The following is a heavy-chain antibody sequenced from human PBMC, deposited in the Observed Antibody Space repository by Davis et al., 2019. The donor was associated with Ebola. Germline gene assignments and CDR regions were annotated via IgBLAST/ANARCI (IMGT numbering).Heavy chain of an antibody. Sequence: SETLSLTCAVSGGSISSGGYSWSWIRQPPGKGLEWIGYIYHSGSTYYNPSLKSRVTISVDRSKNQFSLKLSSVTAADTAVYYCARVIVPYGMDVWGQGTTVTVSS. CDR2: IYHSGST. J-gene: IGHJ6*02. CDR1: GGSISSGGYS. CDR3: ARVIVPYGMDV. D-gene: IGHD3-22*01. V-gene: IGHV4-30-2*01.